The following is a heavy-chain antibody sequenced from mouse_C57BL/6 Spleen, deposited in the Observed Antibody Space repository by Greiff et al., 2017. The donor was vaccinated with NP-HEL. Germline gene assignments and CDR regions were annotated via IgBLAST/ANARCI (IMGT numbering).Heavy chain of an antibody. Sequence: EVQRVESGGGLVQPGGSLSLSCAASGFTFTDYYMSWVRQPPGKALEWLGFIRNKANGYTTEYSASVKGRFTISRDNSQSILYLQMNARRAADSATYYCARYKTGGFAYWGQGTLVTVSA. CDR3: ARYKTGGFAY. CDR2: IRNKANGYTT. J-gene: IGHJ3*01. V-gene: IGHV7-3*01. CDR1: GFTFTDYY.